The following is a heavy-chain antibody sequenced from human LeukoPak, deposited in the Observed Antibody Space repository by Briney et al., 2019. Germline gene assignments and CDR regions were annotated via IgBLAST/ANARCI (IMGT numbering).Heavy chain of an antibody. J-gene: IGHJ4*02. V-gene: IGHV3-21*01. Sequence: PGGSLRLSCAASGFTFSSYSINWVRQAPGKGLEWVSSISSSSSYIYYADSVKGRFTISRDNAKNSLYLQMNSLRAEDTAVYYCARDSYYDILTGYLRYFDYWGQGTLVTVPS. CDR2: ISSSSSYI. CDR3: ARDSYYDILTGYLRYFDY. D-gene: IGHD3-9*01. CDR1: GFTFSSYS.